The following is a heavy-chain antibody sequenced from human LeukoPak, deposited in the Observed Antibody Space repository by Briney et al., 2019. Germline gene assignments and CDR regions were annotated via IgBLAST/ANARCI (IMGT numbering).Heavy chain of an antibody. CDR3: ARTDYIWGSYLGY. Sequence: ASVKVSCKASGYTFTGYYMHWVRQAPGRGLEWMGWINPNSGGTNYAQKFQGRVTMTRDTSISTAYMELSRLRSDDTAVYYCARTDYIWGSYLGYWGQGTLVTVSS. CDR1: GYTFTGYY. J-gene: IGHJ4*02. CDR2: INPNSGGT. D-gene: IGHD3-16*01. V-gene: IGHV1-2*02.